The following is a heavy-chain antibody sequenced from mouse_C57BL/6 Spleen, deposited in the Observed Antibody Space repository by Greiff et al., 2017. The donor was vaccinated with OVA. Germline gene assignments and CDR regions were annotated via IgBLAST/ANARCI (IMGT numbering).Heavy chain of an antibody. D-gene: IGHD2-4*01. Sequence: EVKVVESGPGMVKPSQSLSLTCTVTGYSITSGYDWHWIRHFPGNKLEWMGYISYSGSTNYNPSLKSRISITHDTSKNHFFLKLNSVTTEDTATYYCARDYDYDRWYFDVWGTGTTVTFSS. V-gene: IGHV3-1*01. J-gene: IGHJ1*03. CDR3: ARDYDYDRWYFDV. CDR1: GYSITSGYD. CDR2: ISYSGST.